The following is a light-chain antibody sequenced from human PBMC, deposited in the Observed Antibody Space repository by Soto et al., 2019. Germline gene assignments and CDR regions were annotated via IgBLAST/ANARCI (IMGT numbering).Light chain of an antibody. CDR1: QSVSGN. V-gene: IGKV3-15*01. Sequence: EIVMTQSPATLSVSPGERATLFCRASQSVSGNLAWYQQKPGQAPRLLIFGASTRATGIPASFSGSGSGTEFTLTISSLQSEDFAVYYCQQYDRWPYIPFGQGTRLEIK. J-gene: IGKJ5*01. CDR2: GAS. CDR3: QQYDRWPYIP.